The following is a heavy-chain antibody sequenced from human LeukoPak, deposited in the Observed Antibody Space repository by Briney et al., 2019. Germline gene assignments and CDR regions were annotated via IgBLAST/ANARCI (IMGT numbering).Heavy chain of an antibody. CDR3: ARGLDYGDYFDY. CDR2: ISSSGSTI. J-gene: IGHJ4*02. Sequence: GGSLRLSCAASGFTFSSYSMNWVRQAPGKGLEWVSSISSSGSTIYYADSVKGRFTISRDNAKNSLYLQMNSLRAEDTAVYYCARGLDYGDYFDYWGQGTLVTVSS. V-gene: IGHV3-48*04. CDR1: GFTFSSYS. D-gene: IGHD4-17*01.